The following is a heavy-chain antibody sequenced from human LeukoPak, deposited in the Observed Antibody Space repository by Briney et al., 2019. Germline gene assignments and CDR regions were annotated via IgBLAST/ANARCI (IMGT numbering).Heavy chain of an antibody. CDR3: MSAHGY. CDR1: GYSYSTKL. V-gene: IGHV3-7*01. J-gene: IGHJ4*02. CDR2: ILPAGKES. Sequence: GGSLRLSCVVSGYSYSTKLMTWVRQAPGKGLEWVATILPAGKESYRVDSVKGRFIISRDNAKNSLFLEMNSLRHDDTALYYCMSAHGYWGQGTLVTVSS.